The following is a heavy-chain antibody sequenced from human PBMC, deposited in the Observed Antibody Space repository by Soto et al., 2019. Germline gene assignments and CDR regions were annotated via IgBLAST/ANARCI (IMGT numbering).Heavy chain of an antibody. V-gene: IGHV4-34*01. Sequence: QVQLQQWGAGLLKPSETLSLTCAVYGGSFSGYYWSWIRQPPGKGLEWIGEINHSGSTNYNPPLKSRVTISVDTSKNQFSLKLSSVTAADTAVYYCARNLLWFGSGAFDIWGQGTMVTVSS. J-gene: IGHJ3*02. D-gene: IGHD3-10*01. CDR1: GGSFSGYY. CDR3: ARNLLWFGSGAFDI. CDR2: INHSGST.